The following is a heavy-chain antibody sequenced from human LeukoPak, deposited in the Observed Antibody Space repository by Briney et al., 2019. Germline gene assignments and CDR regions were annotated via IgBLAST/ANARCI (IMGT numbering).Heavy chain of an antibody. CDR3: ASGGDYVFGYYYGMDV. V-gene: IGHV3-30*04. D-gene: IGHD4-17*01. Sequence: GGSLRLSCAASGFTFSSYAMSWVRQAPGKGLEWVAVISYDGSNKYYADSVKGRFTISRDNSKNTLYLQMNSLRAEDTAVYYCASGGDYVFGYYYGMDVWGQGTTVTVSS. J-gene: IGHJ6*02. CDR1: GFTFSSYA. CDR2: ISYDGSNK.